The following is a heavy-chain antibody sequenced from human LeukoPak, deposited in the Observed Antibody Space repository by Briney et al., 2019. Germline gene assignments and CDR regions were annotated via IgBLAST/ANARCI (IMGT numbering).Heavy chain of an antibody. CDR3: ARGGDSGSYPLVEYFQH. V-gene: IGHV4-59*01. J-gene: IGHJ1*01. CDR2: ISYSGTT. Sequence: PSETLSLTCNVSGGSISSDYWSWIRQPPGKGLEWIGYISYSGTTNYNPSLKSRVSMSLDTSKNRFSLKVTSVITADTAVYYCARGGDSGSYPLVEYFQHWGQGTLVTVSS. CDR1: GGSISSDY. D-gene: IGHD3-10*01.